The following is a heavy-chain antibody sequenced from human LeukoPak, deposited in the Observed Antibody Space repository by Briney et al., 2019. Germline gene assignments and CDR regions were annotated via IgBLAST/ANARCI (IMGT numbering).Heavy chain of an antibody. Sequence: ASVKVSCKASAYTFTGYYMHWVRQSPGQGLEWMGWINPNSGGTNYAQKLQGRVTMTTDTSTSTAYMELRSLRSDDTAVYYCARGKGVGATDYWGQGTLVTVSS. CDR3: ARGKGVGATDY. CDR2: INPNSGGT. V-gene: IGHV1-2*02. J-gene: IGHJ4*02. D-gene: IGHD1-26*01. CDR1: AYTFTGYY.